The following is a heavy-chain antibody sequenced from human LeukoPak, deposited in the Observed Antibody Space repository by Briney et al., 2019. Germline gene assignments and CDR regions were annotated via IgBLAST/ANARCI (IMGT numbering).Heavy chain of an antibody. J-gene: IGHJ4*02. CDR2: IYYSGSP. Sequence: SETLSLTCTVSGGFISSSTYYWGWIRQPPGKGLEWIGSIYYSGSPYYNPTLNSRVTISVDTSKNQFSLKLSSVTAADTAVYYCARQLGGATGYFDYWGQGTLVTVSS. CDR1: GGFISSSTYY. CDR3: ARQLGGATGYFDY. D-gene: IGHD1-26*01. V-gene: IGHV4-39*01.